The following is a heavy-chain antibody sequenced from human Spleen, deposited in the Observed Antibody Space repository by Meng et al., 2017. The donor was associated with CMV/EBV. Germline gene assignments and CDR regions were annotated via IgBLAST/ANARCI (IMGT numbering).Heavy chain of an antibody. Sequence: AASGFTVSDYYMSWIRQAPGKGLEWISFISYSGHDIKYADSVKGRFTISRDNAKNSVFLQMNSLRADDTAVYYCVRDHPVAVWYFHHWGQGTLVTVSS. CDR1: GFTVSDYY. CDR2: ISYSGHDI. D-gene: IGHD3-16*01. V-gene: IGHV3-11*01. J-gene: IGHJ1*01. CDR3: VRDHPVAVWYFHH.